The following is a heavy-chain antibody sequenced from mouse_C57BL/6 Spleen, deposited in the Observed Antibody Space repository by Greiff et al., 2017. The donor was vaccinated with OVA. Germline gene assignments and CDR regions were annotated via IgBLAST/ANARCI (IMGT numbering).Heavy chain of an antibody. V-gene: IGHV3-6*01. CDR1: GYSITSGYY. CDR2: ISYDGSN. J-gene: IGHJ3*01. D-gene: IGHD2-13*01. CDR3: AGDAPSWFAY. Sequence: EVKLVESGPGLVKPSQSLSLTCSVTGYSITSGYYWNWIRQFPGNKLEWMGYISYDGSNNYNPSLKNRISITRDTSKNQFFLKLNSVTTEDTATYYCAGDAPSWFAYWGQGTLVTVSA.